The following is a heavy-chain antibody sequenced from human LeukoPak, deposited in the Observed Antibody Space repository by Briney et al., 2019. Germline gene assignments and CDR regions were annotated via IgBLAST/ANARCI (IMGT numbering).Heavy chain of an antibody. CDR2: IYYSGST. CDR1: GGSISSGGYY. J-gene: IGHJ4*02. D-gene: IGHD2-2*01. V-gene: IGHV4-31*03. CDR3: ARVVRGGVVPAAIYFDY. Sequence: PSDPLSLICTVCGGSISSGGYYWRWIRQHPGKGLDRIGYIYYSGSTYYNPSLKSRVTIPVDTSKNQFSLKLSSVTAADTAVYYCARVVRGGVVPAAIYFDYWGQGTLVTVSS.